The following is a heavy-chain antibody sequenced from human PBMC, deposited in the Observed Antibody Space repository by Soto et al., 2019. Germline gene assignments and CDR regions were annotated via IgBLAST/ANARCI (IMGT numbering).Heavy chain of an antibody. CDR3: STSSSYSSLH. Sequence: EVQLVESGVGLVQPGGSLRLSCAASGFTFSNYWMSWVRQTPGKGLEWVANIKEDGSEKYYEDSVKGLCSISRDNAKNSLYLQMNGMRAEDTAVYYCSTSSSYSSLHWGQGTLVSVSS. D-gene: IGHD6-6*01. J-gene: IGHJ1*01. CDR1: GFTFSNYW. V-gene: IGHV3-7*01. CDR2: IKEDGSEK.